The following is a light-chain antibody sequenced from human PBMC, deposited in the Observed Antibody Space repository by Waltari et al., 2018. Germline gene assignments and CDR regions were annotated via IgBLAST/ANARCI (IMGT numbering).Light chain of an antibody. Sequence: DIQMTQSPSSLSASVGDRVTITCQANQDIYNSLNWYQQKPGKAPKLLIYGASNLEPGVPSRFSGSGSGTHFTFTISSLQPDDFATYYCQQYDTPLSFGGGTKVAIK. CDR1: QDIYNS. CDR3: QQYDTPLS. J-gene: IGKJ4*01. CDR2: GAS. V-gene: IGKV1-33*01.